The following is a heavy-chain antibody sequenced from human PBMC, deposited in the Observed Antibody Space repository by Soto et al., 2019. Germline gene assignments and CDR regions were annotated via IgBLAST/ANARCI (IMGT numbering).Heavy chain of an antibody. CDR1: GGTFSTAA. Sequence: QVQVVQSGAEVKKPGSSVKVSCKASGGTFSTAAISWVRQAPGQGLEWMGGIMPIFRTADYAQKFQGRVTITADESTSTAYLELRSLRSEDTAVYYCARDKDRPQLGGNYYYIMDDWGQGTTVTVSS. V-gene: IGHV1-69*12. D-gene: IGHD3-3*02. CDR3: ARDKDRPQLGGNYYYIMDD. J-gene: IGHJ6*02. CDR2: IMPIFRTA.